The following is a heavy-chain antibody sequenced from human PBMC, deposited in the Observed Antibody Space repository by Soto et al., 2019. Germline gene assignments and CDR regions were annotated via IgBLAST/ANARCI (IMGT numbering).Heavy chain of an antibody. V-gene: IGHV3-11*01. CDR1: GFTFSDYY. CDR3: ARGISYCTNGVCYTGAYYYYMDV. CDR2: ISSSGSTI. D-gene: IGHD2-8*01. Sequence: GGSLRLSCAASGFTFSDYYMSWIRQAPGKGLEWVSYISSSGSTIYYADSVKGRFTISRDNAKNSLYLQMNSLRAEDTAVYYCARGISYCTNGVCYTGAYYYYMDVWGKGTTVTVSS. J-gene: IGHJ6*03.